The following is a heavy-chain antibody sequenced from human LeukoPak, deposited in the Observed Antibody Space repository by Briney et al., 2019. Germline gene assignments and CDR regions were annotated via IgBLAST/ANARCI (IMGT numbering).Heavy chain of an antibody. CDR2: IYYSGNT. CDR1: GGSISSGDYY. J-gene: IGHJ5*02. D-gene: IGHD6-19*01. Sequence: SETLSLTCTVSGGSISSGDYYWSWIRQPPGKGLEWIGYIYYSGNTYYNPTLKSRVTISVDTSKNQFSLKLSSVTVADTAVYYCAREGQSSGWSSPGTWFDPWGQGTLVTVSS. V-gene: IGHV4-30-4*01. CDR3: AREGQSSGWSSPGTWFDP.